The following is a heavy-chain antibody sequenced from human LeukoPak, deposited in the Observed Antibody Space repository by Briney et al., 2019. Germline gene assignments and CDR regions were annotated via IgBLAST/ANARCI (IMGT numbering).Heavy chain of an antibody. V-gene: IGHV1-46*01. J-gene: IGHJ4*02. CDR3: ARGRAVGEVRLPDY. CDR2: INANGGGT. CDR1: GYIFVDYF. Sequence: SVKVSCKTSGYIFVDYFLRWLRQPPGQGLEWMGIINANGGGTRYAQMFQGRVITTRDVSTRTVYMELSSLTCEDTGLYYCARGRAVGEVRLPDYWGRGTLVTVSS. D-gene: IGHD1-26*01.